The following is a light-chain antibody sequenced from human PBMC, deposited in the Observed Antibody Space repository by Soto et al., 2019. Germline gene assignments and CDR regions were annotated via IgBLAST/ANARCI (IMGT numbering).Light chain of an antibody. Sequence: EIVLTQSPATLSLSPGERATLSCRASQSVSIYLAWYQQKPGQAPRLLIYDASNRATGIPARFSGSGSGTDFTLTISILEPEDFAVYYCQQRSNWLTFGGGTKVEIK. CDR3: QQRSNWLT. CDR2: DAS. CDR1: QSVSIY. V-gene: IGKV3-11*01. J-gene: IGKJ4*01.